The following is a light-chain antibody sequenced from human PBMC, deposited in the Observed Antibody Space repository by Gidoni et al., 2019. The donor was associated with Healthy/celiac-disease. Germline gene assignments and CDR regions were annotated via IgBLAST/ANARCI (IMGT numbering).Light chain of an antibody. V-gene: IGLV1-44*01. Sequence: QSVLTQPPSAYGTPGQGVTISCSGSSSNIGSNTVNWYQQLPGTAPKLLIYSNNQRPSGVPDRFSGSKSGTSASLAISGLQSEDEADYYCAAWDDSLTGWVFGGGTKLTVL. CDR3: AAWDDSLTGWV. CDR1: SSNIGSNT. J-gene: IGLJ3*02. CDR2: SNN.